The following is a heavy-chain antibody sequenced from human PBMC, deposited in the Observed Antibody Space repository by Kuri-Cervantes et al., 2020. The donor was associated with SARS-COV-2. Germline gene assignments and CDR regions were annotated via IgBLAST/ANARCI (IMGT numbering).Heavy chain of an antibody. CDR1: GFTFSDAW. CDR3: ATGSTSGWYRRDFDF. V-gene: IGHV3-15*01. J-gene: IGHJ4*02. D-gene: IGHD6-19*01. Sequence: GGSLRLSCVGSGFTFSDAWMSWVRQTPGKGLEWIGRFKSKTAGGTTVYAAPVQGRFTISRDDSRNTLYLQMNSLKAEDTAVYYRATGSTSGWYRRDFDFWGLGTLVTVSS. CDR2: FKSKTAGGTT.